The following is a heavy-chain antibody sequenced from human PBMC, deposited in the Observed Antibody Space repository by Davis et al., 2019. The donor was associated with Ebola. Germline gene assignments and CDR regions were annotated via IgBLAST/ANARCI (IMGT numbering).Heavy chain of an antibody. D-gene: IGHD4-11*01. CDR1: GYSFTTYW. CDR3: ARRTDYHSFNY. J-gene: IGHJ4*02. V-gene: IGHV5-51*01. CDR2: IYPADSDT. Sequence: RESLQTPCQGSGYSFTTYWIRWVRPMPGKGLEWMGIIYPADSDTRYSPSFKGQVTISADKSISTAYLQWSSLKASETAMYYCARRTDYHSFNYWGQGTLVTVSS.